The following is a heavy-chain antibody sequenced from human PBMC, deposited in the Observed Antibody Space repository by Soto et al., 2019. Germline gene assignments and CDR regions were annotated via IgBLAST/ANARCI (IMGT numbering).Heavy chain of an antibody. J-gene: IGHJ5*02. D-gene: IGHD2-15*01. CDR3: ARAGYCSGGSYYSSTFDP. CDR1: GGTFSSYT. Sequence: QVQLVQSGAEVKKPGSSVKVSCKASGGTFSSYTISWVRQAPGQGLEWMGRIIPILGIANYAQKFQGRVTITADKATTTGYMELSSLRSEDTAVYYCARAGYCSGGSYYSSTFDPWGQGTLVTVSS. V-gene: IGHV1-69*02. CDR2: IIPILGIA.